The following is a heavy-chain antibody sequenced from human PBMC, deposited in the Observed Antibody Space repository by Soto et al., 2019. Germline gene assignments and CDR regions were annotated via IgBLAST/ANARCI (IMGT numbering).Heavy chain of an antibody. D-gene: IGHD4-4*01. Sequence: ASVKVSCKASGGTFSSYAISWVRQAPGQGLEWMGGIIPIFGTANYAQKFQGRVTITADESTSTAYMELSSLRSEDTAVYYCARGRDYSNYDYYYYGMDVWGQGTTVTVSS. J-gene: IGHJ6*02. V-gene: IGHV1-69*13. CDR3: ARGRDYSNYDYYYYGMDV. CDR1: GGTFSSYA. CDR2: IIPIFGTA.